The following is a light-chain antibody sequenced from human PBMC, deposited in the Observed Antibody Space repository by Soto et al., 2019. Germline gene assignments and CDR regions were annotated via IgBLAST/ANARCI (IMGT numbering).Light chain of an antibody. CDR2: KAS. CDR3: QQYKSYSEFT. CDR1: QTINNW. Sequence: DIQMTQSPSTLSASVGDRVTITCRASQTINNWLAWYQQKPGKAPKVLIYKASTLENGVPSRFIGSGSGTEVTLTISCLQPDDFATYYCQQYKSYSEFTFGPGTKVDFK. J-gene: IGKJ3*01. V-gene: IGKV1-5*03.